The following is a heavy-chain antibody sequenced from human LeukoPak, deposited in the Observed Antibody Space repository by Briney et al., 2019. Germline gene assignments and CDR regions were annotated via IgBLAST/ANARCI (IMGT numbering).Heavy chain of an antibody. Sequence: GGSLRLSCAASGFTFSHYAMSWVRQAPGKGLEWVSTITGGGGSTYYADSVKGRLTISRDDFKNTLYLQMSSLRDEDTAVYYCTTYSRSLDYWGQGTLVTVSS. V-gene: IGHV3-23*01. CDR1: GFTFSHYA. J-gene: IGHJ4*02. D-gene: IGHD1-26*01. CDR3: TTYSRSLDY. CDR2: ITGGGGST.